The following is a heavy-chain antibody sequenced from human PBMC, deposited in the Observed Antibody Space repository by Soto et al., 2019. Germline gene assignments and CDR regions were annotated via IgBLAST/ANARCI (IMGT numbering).Heavy chain of an antibody. CDR2: ISAYNGNT. CDR1: GYTFTSYG. D-gene: IGHD3-10*01. Sequence: QVQLVQSGAEVKKPGASVKVSCKASGYTFTSYGISWVRQAPGQGLEWMGWISAYNGNTNYAQKLQGRVTMTTDTSTSTAYMELRRLRSDDTAVYYCARDLAERDYYGSGRERFSGFDPWGQGTLVTVSS. CDR3: ARDLAERDYYGSGRERFSGFDP. J-gene: IGHJ5*02. V-gene: IGHV1-18*01.